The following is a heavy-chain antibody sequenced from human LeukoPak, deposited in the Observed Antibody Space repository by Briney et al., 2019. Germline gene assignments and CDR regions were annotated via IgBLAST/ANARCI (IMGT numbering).Heavy chain of an antibody. J-gene: IGHJ2*01. Sequence: SQTLFLTCTVSGGSISSGDYCWSWIRQPPGKGLEWIGYIYYSGSTYYNPSLKSRVTISVDTSKNQFSLKLSSVTAADTAVYYCARAFSGYYRGLYWYFDLWGRGTLVTVSS. CDR3: ARAFSGYYRGLYWYFDL. CDR2: IYYSGST. V-gene: IGHV4-30-4*01. D-gene: IGHD3-22*01. CDR1: GGSISSGDYC.